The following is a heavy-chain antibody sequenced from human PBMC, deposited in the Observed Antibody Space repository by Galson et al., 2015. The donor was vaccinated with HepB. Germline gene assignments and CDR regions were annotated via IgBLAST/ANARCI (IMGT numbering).Heavy chain of an antibody. CDR3: AYGVGV. CDR1: GDSVSSNSAV. J-gene: IGHJ6*02. CDR2: TYYRSKWYK. Sequence: CAISGDSVSSNSAVWNWIRQSPSRGLEWLGRTYYRSKWYKDYALFVKSRITINADTSRNQISLQLNSMTPEDTAVCYCAYGVGVWGQGTTVTVSS. V-gene: IGHV6-1*01.